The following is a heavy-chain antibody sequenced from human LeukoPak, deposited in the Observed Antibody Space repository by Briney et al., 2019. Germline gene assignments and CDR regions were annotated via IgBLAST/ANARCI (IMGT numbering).Heavy chain of an antibody. Sequence: TGGSLRLSCAASGFTFSTYAMSWVRQAPGEGLEWVSAISGSAGSTYYADSVKGRFTISRDNSKNTLYLQMTSLRAEDTAIYYCAKVLGVSAYDYDWGWFDPWGQGTLVTVSS. CDR2: ISGSAGST. V-gene: IGHV3-23*01. CDR3: AKVLGVSAYDYDWGWFDP. CDR1: GFTFSTYA. J-gene: IGHJ5*02. D-gene: IGHD5-12*01.